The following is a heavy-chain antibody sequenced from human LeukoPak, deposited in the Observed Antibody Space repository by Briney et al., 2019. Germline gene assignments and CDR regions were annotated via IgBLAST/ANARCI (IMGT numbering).Heavy chain of an antibody. Sequence: PGGSLRLSCAASGFTFSSYWMSWVRQAPGKGLEWVANIKQDGSEKYYVDSEKGRFTISRDNAKNSLYLQMNSLRAEDTAVYYCARELWEYYFDYWGQGTLVTVSS. CDR1: GFTFSSYW. CDR3: ARELWEYYFDY. D-gene: IGHD1-26*01. J-gene: IGHJ4*02. CDR2: IKQDGSEK. V-gene: IGHV3-7*01.